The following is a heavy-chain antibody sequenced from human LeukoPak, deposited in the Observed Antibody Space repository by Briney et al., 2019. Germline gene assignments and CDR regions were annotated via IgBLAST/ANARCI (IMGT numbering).Heavy chain of an antibody. CDR3: TRGYSYGPDY. D-gene: IGHD5-18*01. Sequence: PGGSLRLSCAVSGFTFSGSAMHWVRQASGKGLEWVGRIRSKANSYATAYAASVKGRFTISRDDSKNTAYLQMNSLKTEDTAVYYCTRGYSYGPDYWGQGTLVTVSS. V-gene: IGHV3-73*01. CDR1: GFTFSGSA. CDR2: IRSKANSYAT. J-gene: IGHJ4*02.